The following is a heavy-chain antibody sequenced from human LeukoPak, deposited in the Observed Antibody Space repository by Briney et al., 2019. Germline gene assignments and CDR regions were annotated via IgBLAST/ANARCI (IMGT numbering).Heavy chain of an antibody. CDR3: ARGPNYGTFDY. D-gene: IGHD4-17*01. CDR2: INSDGSST. V-gene: IGHV3-74*01. Sequence: GGSLRLSCAASGFTFSSYAMNWVRQAPGKGLVWVSRINSDGSSTSYADSVKGRFTISRDNAKNTLYLQMNSLRAEDTAVYYCARGPNYGTFDYWGQGTLVTVSS. CDR1: GFTFSSYA. J-gene: IGHJ4*02.